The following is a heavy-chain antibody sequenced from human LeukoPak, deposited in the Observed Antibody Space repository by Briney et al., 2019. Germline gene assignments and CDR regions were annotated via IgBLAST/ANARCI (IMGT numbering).Heavy chain of an antibody. Sequence: SETLSLTCAVSGGSISSSNWWSWVRQPPGKGLEWIGEIYHSGSTNYNPSLKSRVTISVDKSKNQFSLKLSSVTAADTAVYYCARVFVFVGSLYGSGSPAARAYGMDVWGQGTTVTVSS. J-gene: IGHJ6*02. D-gene: IGHD3-10*01. CDR3: ARVFVFVGSLYGSGSPAARAYGMDV. CDR1: GGSISSSNW. V-gene: IGHV4-4*02. CDR2: IYHSGST.